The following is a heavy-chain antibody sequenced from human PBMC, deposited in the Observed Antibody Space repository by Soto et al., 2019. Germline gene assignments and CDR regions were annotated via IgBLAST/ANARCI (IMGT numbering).Heavy chain of an antibody. V-gene: IGHV3-23*01. CDR2: ISGSGGGT. CDR3: AKFGMATTKRSPPYYIDY. J-gene: IGHJ4*02. Sequence: GGSLRLSCAASGFTFSGYAMSWVRQAPGKGLEWVSSISGSGGGTYYADSVKGRFTFSRDNSKNTLYLQMNSLRAEDTAVYYCAKFGMATTKRSPPYYIDYWGQGALVTVSS. D-gene: IGHD1-1*01. CDR1: GFTFSGYA.